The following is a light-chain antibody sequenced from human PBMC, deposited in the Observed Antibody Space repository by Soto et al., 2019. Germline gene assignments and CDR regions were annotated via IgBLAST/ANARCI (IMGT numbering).Light chain of an antibody. CDR3: QQYMSSVT. Sequence: EIVLTQSPGSLSLSPGERATLSCRASQSVDNTFSAWYQKKPGQAPRLLMYGVSKRATGIPDRFSGSGSGTDFTLTISRLEPEDFAVYYCQQYMSSVTFGQGTRVEIK. J-gene: IGKJ1*01. V-gene: IGKV3-20*01. CDR1: QSVDNTF. CDR2: GVS.